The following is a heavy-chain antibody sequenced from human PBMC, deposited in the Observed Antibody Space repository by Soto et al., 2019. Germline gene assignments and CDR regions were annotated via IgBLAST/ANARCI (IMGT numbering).Heavy chain of an antibody. CDR3: ARWGAHSSSWYRWFDP. Sequence: QVQLQESGPGLVKPSETLSLTCTVSGGSISSYYWCWIRQPPGKGLEWIGYIYYSGSTNYNPSLKSRVTISVDTSKNQCSLKLSSVTAADTAVYYCARWGAHSSSWYRWFDPWGQGTLVTVSS. D-gene: IGHD6-13*01. J-gene: IGHJ5*02. CDR2: IYYSGST. V-gene: IGHV4-59*01. CDR1: GGSISSYY.